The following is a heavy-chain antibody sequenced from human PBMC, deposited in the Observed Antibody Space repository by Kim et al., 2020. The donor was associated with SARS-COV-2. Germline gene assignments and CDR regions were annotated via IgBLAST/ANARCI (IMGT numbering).Heavy chain of an antibody. D-gene: IGHD3-10*01. J-gene: IGHJ5*02. V-gene: IGHV1-69*01. CDR3: ARVGNMVRGVKRWFDP. Sequence: KFQGRVTITADESTSTAYMELSSLRSEDTAVYYCARVGNMVRGVKRWFDPWGQGTLVTVSS.